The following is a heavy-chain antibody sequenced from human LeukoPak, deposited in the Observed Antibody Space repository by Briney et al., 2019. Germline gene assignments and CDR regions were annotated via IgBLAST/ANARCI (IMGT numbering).Heavy chain of an antibody. J-gene: IGHJ4*02. CDR2: INPNSGGT. CDR3: ARTVAGDRIDY. Sequence: ASVKVSCKXSGYTFTGYYMHWVRQAPGQGLEWMGRINPNSGGTNYAQKFQGRVPMTRATSISTAYLELSRLRSDDTAVYYCARTVAGDRIDYWGQGTLVTVSS. D-gene: IGHD6-19*01. V-gene: IGHV1-2*06. CDR1: GYTFTGYY.